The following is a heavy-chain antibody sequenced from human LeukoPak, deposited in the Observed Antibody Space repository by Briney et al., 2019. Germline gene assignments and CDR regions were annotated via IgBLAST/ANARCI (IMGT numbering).Heavy chain of an antibody. Sequence: GGSLRLSCAASGFTFSSYAMSWVRQAPGKGLEWVSAISGSGGSTYYADSVKGRFTISRDNAKKTLYMQMNSLRAEDTAVYYCAKVVGKKYGDFRDYDAFDIWGQGTMVTVSS. CDR1: GFTFSSYA. CDR3: AKVVGKKYGDFRDYDAFDI. D-gene: IGHD4-17*01. J-gene: IGHJ3*02. V-gene: IGHV3-23*01. CDR2: ISGSGGST.